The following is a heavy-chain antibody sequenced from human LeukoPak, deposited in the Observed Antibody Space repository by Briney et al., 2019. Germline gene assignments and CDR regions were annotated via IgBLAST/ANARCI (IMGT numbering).Heavy chain of an antibody. CDR2: ISSSSSYI. Sequence: GGSLRLSCAASGFTFSNYDMHWVRQAPGKGLEWVSAISSSSSYIYYADSIKGRFTISRDNAENSLYLQMNSLRAVDTAVYFCARGEEKATVTALDSWGQGTLVTVSS. CDR1: GFTFSNYD. D-gene: IGHD5-24*01. V-gene: IGHV3-21*01. CDR3: ARGEEKATVTALDS. J-gene: IGHJ4*02.